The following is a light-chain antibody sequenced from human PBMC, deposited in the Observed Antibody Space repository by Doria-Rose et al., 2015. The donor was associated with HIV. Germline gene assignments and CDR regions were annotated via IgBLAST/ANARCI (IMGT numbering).Light chain of an antibody. CDR3: HQYNNWPT. CDR2: GAS. Sequence: TQSPETLSVSPGESATLSCRASQSVSTDLAWYQHKPGQAPRLLIWGASTRATGIPARFSGSESGTEFTLTISSLQSEDFAIYFCHQYNNWPTFGQGTRLDTK. J-gene: IGKJ5*01. CDR1: QSVSTD. V-gene: IGKV3-15*01.